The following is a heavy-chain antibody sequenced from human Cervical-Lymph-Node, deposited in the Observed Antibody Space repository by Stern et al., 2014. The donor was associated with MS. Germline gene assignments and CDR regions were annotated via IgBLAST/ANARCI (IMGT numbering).Heavy chain of an antibody. D-gene: IGHD3-16*01. CDR3: TRAVGGVGRE. J-gene: IGHJ4*02. V-gene: IGHV1-46*01. CDR2: INPNGSVT. Sequence: VQLVESGPEVKKPGASVMVSCKTSGYTFTNYYIQWVRQAPGQGLEWMGIINPNGSVTASAQKFQGRLTMTRDTSTTTVYMRLITLTSEDTAMYYCTRAVGGVGREWGQGTLVFVSS. CDR1: GYTFTNYY.